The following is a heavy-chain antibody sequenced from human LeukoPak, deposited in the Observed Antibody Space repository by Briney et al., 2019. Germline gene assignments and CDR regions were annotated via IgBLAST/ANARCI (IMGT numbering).Heavy chain of an antibody. Sequence: SEILSLTCTVSGGSISSYYWSWIRQPPGKGLEWIEYIYYSGSTNYNPSLKSRVTISVDTSKNQFSLKLSSVTAADTAVYYCAGGAVAGRFDYWGQGTLVTVSS. D-gene: IGHD6-19*01. CDR2: IYYSGST. V-gene: IGHV4-59*01. J-gene: IGHJ4*02. CDR3: AGGAVAGRFDY. CDR1: GGSISSYY.